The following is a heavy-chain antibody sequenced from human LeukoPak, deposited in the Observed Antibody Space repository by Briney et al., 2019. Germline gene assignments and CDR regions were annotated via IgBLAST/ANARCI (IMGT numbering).Heavy chain of an antibody. J-gene: IGHJ4*02. V-gene: IGHV5-51*01. CDR1: GYSFTSYW. D-gene: IGHD5-18*01. CDR3: ARRVADTALSHFDY. CDR2: IYPGDSDT. Sequence: GESPKISCTGSGYSFTSYWIGWVRQMPGKGLEWMGIIYPGDSDTRYSPSFHGQVTISADKSISTAFLQWSSLKASDTAMYYCARRVADTALSHFDYWGQGTLVTVSS.